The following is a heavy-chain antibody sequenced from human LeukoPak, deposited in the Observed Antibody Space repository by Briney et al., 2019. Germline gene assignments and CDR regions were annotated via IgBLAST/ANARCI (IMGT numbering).Heavy chain of an antibody. Sequence: SETLSLTCTVSGGSVSGSSYYWAWIRQAPGKGLEWIGRIFSSGSTYYNPSLKSRVTISVDTSKNQISLKLNSVTAADTAVYYCARGTGLTPTSYFDYWGQGTLVTVSS. J-gene: IGHJ4*02. V-gene: IGHV4-39*07. CDR3: ARGTGLTPTSYFDY. CDR2: IFSSGST. D-gene: IGHD3/OR15-3a*01. CDR1: GGSVSGSSYY.